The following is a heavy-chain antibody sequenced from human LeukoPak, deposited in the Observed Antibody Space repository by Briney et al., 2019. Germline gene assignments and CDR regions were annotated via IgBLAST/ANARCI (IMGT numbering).Heavy chain of an antibody. V-gene: IGHV4-34*01. CDR3: ARVLVRGVIKNWFDP. CDR2: INHSGST. D-gene: IGHD3-10*01. CDR1: GGSFSGYY. Sequence: SETLSLTCAVYGGSFSGYYWSWIRQPPGKGLEWIGEINHSGSTNYNPSLKSRVTISVDTSKNQFSLKLSSVTAADTAVYYCARVLVRGVIKNWFDPWGQGTLVTVSS. J-gene: IGHJ5*02.